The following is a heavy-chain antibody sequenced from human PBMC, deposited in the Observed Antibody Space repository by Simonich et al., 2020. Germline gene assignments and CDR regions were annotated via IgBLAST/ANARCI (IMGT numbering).Heavy chain of an antibody. CDR1: GGSISSSSYY. CDR3: ARQRVLMVYAIDY. V-gene: IGHV4-39*01. CDR2: IYYRGGT. Sequence: QLQLQESGPGLVKPSETLSLTCTVSGGSISSSSYYWGWIRQPPGKGLEWIGSIYYRGGTYYNPSLNIRVTISVDTSKNQFSLKLSSVTAADTAVYYCARQRVLMVYAIDYWGQGTLVTVSS. D-gene: IGHD2-8*01. J-gene: IGHJ4*02.